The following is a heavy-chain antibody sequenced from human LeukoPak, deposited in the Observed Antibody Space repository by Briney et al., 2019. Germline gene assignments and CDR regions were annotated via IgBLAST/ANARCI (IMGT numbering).Heavy chain of an antibody. D-gene: IGHD2-8*01. Sequence: GASVKVSCKASGYTFTGYYMHWVRQAPGQGLEWMGWINPNSGGTNYAQKFQGRVTMTRDTSISTAYMELSSLRSEDTAVYYCARVYCTNGVCYGNYWGQGTLVTVSS. V-gene: IGHV1-2*02. CDR2: INPNSGGT. CDR3: ARVYCTNGVCYGNY. CDR1: GYTFTGYY. J-gene: IGHJ4*02.